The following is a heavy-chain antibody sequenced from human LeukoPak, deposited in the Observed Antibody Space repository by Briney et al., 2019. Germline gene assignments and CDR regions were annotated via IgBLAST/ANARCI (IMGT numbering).Heavy chain of an antibody. Sequence: GGSLRLSCAASGFTFSSYAMSWVRQAPGKGLEWVSAISGSGGSTYYAHSVKGRFTISRDNSKNTLYLQMNSLRAEDTAVYYCAKDGYCSSTSCYPLIDYWGQGTLVTVSS. CDR3: AKDGYCSSTSCYPLIDY. CDR1: GFTFSSYA. CDR2: ISGSGGST. J-gene: IGHJ4*02. D-gene: IGHD2-2*01. V-gene: IGHV3-23*01.